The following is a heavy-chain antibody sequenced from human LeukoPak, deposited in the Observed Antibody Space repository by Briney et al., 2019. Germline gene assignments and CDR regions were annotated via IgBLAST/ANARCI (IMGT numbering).Heavy chain of an antibody. V-gene: IGHV4-30-4*01. CDR3: ARDNNWNDNY. Sequence: SETLSLTCTVSGGSISSGDYYWSWIRQPPGRGLEWIGYIYYSGSTYYNPSLKSRVTISVDTSKNQFSLKLSSVTAADTAVYYCARDNNWNDNYWGQGTLVTVSS. CDR1: GGSISSGDYY. D-gene: IGHD1-1*01. CDR2: IYYSGST. J-gene: IGHJ4*02.